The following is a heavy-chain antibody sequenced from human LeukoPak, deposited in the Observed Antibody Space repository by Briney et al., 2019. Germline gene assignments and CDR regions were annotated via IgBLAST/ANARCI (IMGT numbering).Heavy chain of an antibody. D-gene: IGHD2-2*01. V-gene: IGHV1-24*01. CDR2: FDPEDGET. CDR3: ATVASRDI. J-gene: IGHJ3*02. CDR1: GGTFSSYA. Sequence: ASVKVSCKASGGTFSSYAISWVRQAPGQGLEWMGGFDPEDGETIYAQKFQGRVTMTEDTSTDTAYMELSSLRSEDTAVYYCATVASRDIWGQGTMVTVSS.